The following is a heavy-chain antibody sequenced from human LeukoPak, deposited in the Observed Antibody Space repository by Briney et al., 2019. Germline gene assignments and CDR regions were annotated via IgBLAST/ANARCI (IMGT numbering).Heavy chain of an antibody. V-gene: IGHV3-30*18. CDR2: IAYDGSNK. J-gene: IGHJ4*02. Sequence: AGGSLRLSCAASGFTFSSYGMHWVRQAPGKGLEWVAVIAYDGSNKYYADSVKGRFTISRDNSKNTLYLQMNSLRTEDTAVYYCAKGRGACSSTSCYYFDYWGQGTLVTVS. CDR1: GFTFSSYG. CDR3: AKGRGACSSTSCYYFDY. D-gene: IGHD2-2*01.